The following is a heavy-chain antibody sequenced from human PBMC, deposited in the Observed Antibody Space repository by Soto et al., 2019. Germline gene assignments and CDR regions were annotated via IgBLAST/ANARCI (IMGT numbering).Heavy chain of an antibody. D-gene: IGHD1-1*01. V-gene: IGHV3-30*18. Sequence: QVQLVESGGGVVQPGRSLRLSCAASGFSFSTYGMHWARQAPGKWLEWVAMISYAGTDEYYEDSVKGRSTISRDNSKIVVYLPMNSMRDEETAVYYCAKLESNWNDHFAYRGQGTLVTVSS. CDR1: GFSFSTYG. CDR2: ISYAGTDE. J-gene: IGHJ4*02. CDR3: AKLESNWNDHFAY.